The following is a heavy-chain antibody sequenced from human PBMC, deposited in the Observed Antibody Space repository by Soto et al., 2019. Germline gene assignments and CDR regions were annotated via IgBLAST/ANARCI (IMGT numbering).Heavy chain of an antibody. CDR3: VRVAYGDLGG. J-gene: IGHJ4*02. Sequence: EVQLVESGGGLVQPGGSLRLSCAASGFTFSSYWMHWVRQAPGKGLVWVSRIKSDGSDTSYADSVKGRFTISRDNAKNTLYLQMSSLRAEDTAGYYCVRVAYGDLGGWCQGTLVTVSS. D-gene: IGHD4-17*01. CDR1: GFTFSSYW. CDR2: IKSDGSDT. V-gene: IGHV3-74*01.